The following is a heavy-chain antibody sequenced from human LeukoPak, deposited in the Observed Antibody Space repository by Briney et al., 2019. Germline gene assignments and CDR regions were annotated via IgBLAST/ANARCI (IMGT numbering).Heavy chain of an antibody. V-gene: IGHV4-59*01. CDR3: ATTGYSSLSGYYFDD. CDR1: GGSIIIYY. Sequence: PSETLSLTCTVSGGSIIIYYWSWIRRPPGKGLEWIWYMYYSGSTNYNPSLKSRVTISVDTSKNQFSLKLSSVTAADTAVYYCATTGYSSLSGYYFDDWGQGTLVTVSS. J-gene: IGHJ4*02. D-gene: IGHD6-6*01. CDR2: MYYSGST.